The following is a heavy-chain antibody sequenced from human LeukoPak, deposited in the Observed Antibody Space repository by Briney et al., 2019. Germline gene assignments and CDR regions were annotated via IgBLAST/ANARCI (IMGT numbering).Heavy chain of an antibody. Sequence: ASVKVSCKASGYTFTSYYMHWVRQAPGQGLEWMGWINPNSGGTNYAQKFQGRVSMTRDTSISTAYMELSRLRSDDTAVYYCARSVIMFGGVIVIRAFDYWGQGTLVTVSS. CDR1: GYTFTSYY. CDR3: ARSVIMFGGVIVIRAFDY. CDR2: INPNSGGT. V-gene: IGHV1-2*02. J-gene: IGHJ4*02. D-gene: IGHD3-16*02.